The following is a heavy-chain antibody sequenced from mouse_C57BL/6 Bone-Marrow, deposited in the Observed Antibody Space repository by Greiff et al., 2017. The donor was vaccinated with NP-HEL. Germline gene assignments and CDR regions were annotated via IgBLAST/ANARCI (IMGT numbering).Heavy chain of an antibody. CDR1: GYTFTSYW. CDR2: IDPSDSYT. V-gene: IGHV1-50*01. D-gene: IGHD4-1*01. J-gene: IGHJ3*01. CDR3: AKTGLFAY. Sequence: QVQLQRPGAELVKPGASVKLSCKASGYTFTSYWMQWVKQRPGQGLEWIGEIDPSDSYTNYNQKFKGKATLTVDTSSSTAYMQLSSLTSEDSAVYYCAKTGLFAYWGQGTLVTVSA.